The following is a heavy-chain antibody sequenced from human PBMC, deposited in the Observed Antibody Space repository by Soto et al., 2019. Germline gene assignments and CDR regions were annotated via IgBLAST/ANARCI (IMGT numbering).Heavy chain of an antibody. CDR2: ISVNGNNI. Sequence: GGSLRLSCAASGFTFSRYPMPWVRQAPGKGPEWVAVISVNGNNIHYGDSVKGRFTISRDNSKNTLYLQMSSLRVEDTAVYYCARSHSSSWHWFDPWGQGT. J-gene: IGHJ5*02. D-gene: IGHD6-13*01. V-gene: IGHV3-30-3*01. CDR3: ARSHSSSWHWFDP. CDR1: GFTFSRYP.